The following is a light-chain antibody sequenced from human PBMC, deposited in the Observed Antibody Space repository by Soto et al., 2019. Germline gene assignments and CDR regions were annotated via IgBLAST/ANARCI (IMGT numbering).Light chain of an antibody. CDR3: SSYRSSRTLGV. J-gene: IGLJ2*01. CDR2: EVS. V-gene: IGLV2-14*01. Sequence: QSALTQPASVSGSPGQSITISCTGTSSDVGGYNYVSWYQQHPGKAPKLLIYEVSDRPSGVSNRFSGSKSGNTASLTISGLQAEDEADYYCSSYRSSRTLGVFGGGIKLTVL. CDR1: SSDVGGYNY.